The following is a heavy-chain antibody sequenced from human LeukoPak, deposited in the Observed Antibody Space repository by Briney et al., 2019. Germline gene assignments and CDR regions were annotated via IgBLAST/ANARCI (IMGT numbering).Heavy chain of an antibody. CDR3: ARLSGSRLPGY. J-gene: IGHJ4*02. V-gene: IGHV3-48*01. CDR1: GFTFSNHS. CDR2: ISRDSSTS. Sequence: GGSLRLSCAASGFTFSNHSMNWVRQAPGRGLEWVSYISRDSSTSYYADSKKGRFTISRDNAKNSLYLQMSSLRAEDTAVYYCARLSGSRLPGYWGQGTLVTVSS. D-gene: IGHD3-3*01.